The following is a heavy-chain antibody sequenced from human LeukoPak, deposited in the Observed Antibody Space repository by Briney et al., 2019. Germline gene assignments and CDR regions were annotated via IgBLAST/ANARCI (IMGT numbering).Heavy chain of an antibody. D-gene: IGHD3-3*01. Sequence: GASVKVSRKASGYTFTSYDINWVRQATGRGLEWMGWMNPNSGNTGYAQKFQGRVTMTRNTSISTAYMELSSLRSEDTAVYYCARRDHTYYDFWSGYYSYYMDVWGKGTTVTVSS. CDR2: MNPNSGNT. CDR1: GYTFTSYD. V-gene: IGHV1-8*01. J-gene: IGHJ6*03. CDR3: ARRDHTYYDFWSGYYSYYMDV.